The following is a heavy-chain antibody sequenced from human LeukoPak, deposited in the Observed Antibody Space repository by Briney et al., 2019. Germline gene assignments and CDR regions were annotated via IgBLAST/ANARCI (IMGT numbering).Heavy chain of an antibody. V-gene: IGHV4-59*01. D-gene: IGHD1-26*01. CDR1: GGSISSYY. J-gene: IGHJ4*02. CDR3: ARGGRGNYNAPFDY. CDR2: IYYSGNT. Sequence: SETLSLTCTVSGGSISSYYWNWIRQPPGKGLEWIGYIYYSGNTNYNPSLRGRVSITVDTSKNQFSLKLTSVTAADTAMYYCARGGRGNYNAPFDYWGQGTLGTVSS.